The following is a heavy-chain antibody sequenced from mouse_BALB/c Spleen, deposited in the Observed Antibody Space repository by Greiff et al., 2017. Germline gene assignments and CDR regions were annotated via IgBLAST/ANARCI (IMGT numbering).Heavy chain of an antibody. Sequence: EVQGVESGGGLVQPGGSVKLSCEASGFTFSSYTMSWVRQTPEKRLEWVVYISNGGGSTYYPDTVKGRFTISRDNAKNTLYLQMSILKSDDTAMYYCARPTVYIYGSSSWFAYWGQGTLVTVSA. D-gene: IGHD1-1*01. CDR3: ARPTVYIYGSSSWFAY. CDR1: GFTFSSYT. CDR2: ISNGGGST. V-gene: IGHV5-12-2*01. J-gene: IGHJ3*01.